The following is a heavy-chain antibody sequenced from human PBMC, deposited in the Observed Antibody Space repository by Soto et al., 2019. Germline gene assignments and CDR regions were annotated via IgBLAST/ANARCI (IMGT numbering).Heavy chain of an antibody. J-gene: IGHJ6*02. CDR1: GGTFSSYA. CDR2: IIPIFGTA. D-gene: IGHD3-3*01. V-gene: IGHV1-69*13. Sequence: GGPVKVSCKASGGTFSSYAISWVRQAPGQGLEWMGGIIPIFGTANYAQKFQGRVTITADESTSTAYMELSSLRSEDTAVYYCAGSPRREFATGLITIFGVVPPYYYYGMDVWGQGTTVTVSS. CDR3: AGSPRREFATGLITIFGVVPPYYYYGMDV.